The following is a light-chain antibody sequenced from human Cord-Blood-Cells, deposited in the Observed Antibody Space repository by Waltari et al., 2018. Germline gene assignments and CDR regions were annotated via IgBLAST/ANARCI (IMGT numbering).Light chain of an antibody. CDR2: DAA. CDR1: QSVNSY. V-gene: IGKV3-11*01. J-gene: IGKJ1*01. CDR3: QERSNSPPWP. Sequence: EIVLTQSLATLSLSPGERATLSCRASQSVNSYLAWYQQKPGQAPRLLIYDAANRATDIPARFSGGRSGTDFTLTISSLEPEDFAVYYGQERSNSPPWPFCQGTKVEMK.